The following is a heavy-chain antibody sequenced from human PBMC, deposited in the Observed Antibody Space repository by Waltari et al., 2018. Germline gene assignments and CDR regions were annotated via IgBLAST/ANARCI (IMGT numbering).Heavy chain of an antibody. CDR1: GYTFTGYY. CDR3: ARGAVVVPTNWFDP. J-gene: IGHJ5*02. CDR2: INPNRGGT. D-gene: IGHD2-2*01. Sequence: QVQLVQSGAEVKKPGASVKVSCKASGYTFTGYYMHWVRQAPGQGLEWMGWINPNRGGTNYAQKFQGRVTMTRDTSISTAYMVLSRLRSDDTAVYYCARGAVVVPTNWFDPWAREPWSPSPQ. V-gene: IGHV1-2*02.